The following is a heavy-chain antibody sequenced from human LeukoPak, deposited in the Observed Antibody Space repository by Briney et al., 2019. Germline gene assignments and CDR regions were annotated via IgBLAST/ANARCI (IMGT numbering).Heavy chain of an antibody. D-gene: IGHD3-10*01. CDR1: GGSIRSYY. CDR2: IYTSGST. V-gene: IGHV4-4*07. Sequence: SETLSLTCTVSGGSIRSYYWSWIRQPAGKGLEWIGRIYTSGSTNYNPSLKSRVTMSVDTSKNQSSLKLSSGTAADTAVYYCARDSGFQSPGYWYFDLWGRGTLVTVSS. CDR3: ARDSGFQSPGYWYFDL. J-gene: IGHJ2*01.